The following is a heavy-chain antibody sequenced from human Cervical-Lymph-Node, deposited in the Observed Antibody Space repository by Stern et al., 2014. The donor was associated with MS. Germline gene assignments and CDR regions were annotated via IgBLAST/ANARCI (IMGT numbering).Heavy chain of an antibody. CDR2: ISYDGSEE. D-gene: IGHD2/OR15-2a*01. CDR3: ARVWTTFSVHFYYGMDV. CDR1: GFTLSSYT. V-gene: IGHV3-30*01. J-gene: IGHJ6*02. Sequence: VHLVESGGGVVQPGRSLRLSCAASGFTLSSYTLHWVRQAPGKGLAWVAAISYDGSEEYYANSVKVRFTISRDNSKNTLDLQMNSLRPEDTAVYYCARVWTTFSVHFYYGMDVWGQGTTVTVSS.